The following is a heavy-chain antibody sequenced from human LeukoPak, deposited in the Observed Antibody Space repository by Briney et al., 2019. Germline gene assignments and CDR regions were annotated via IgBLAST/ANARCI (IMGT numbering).Heavy chain of an antibody. D-gene: IGHD2-2*01. J-gene: IGHJ3*02. CDR3: AKEKYCSSTSCYQQENAFDI. Sequence: GGSLRLSCVASGFTFISYAMSWVRQAPGKGLEWVSSISGSGGSTNYADSVKGRFTMSRDTSKNTLYLQMNSLRAEDTAVYYCAKEKYCSSTSCYQQENAFDIWGQGTMVTVSS. V-gene: IGHV3-23*01. CDR1: GFTFISYA. CDR2: ISGSGGST.